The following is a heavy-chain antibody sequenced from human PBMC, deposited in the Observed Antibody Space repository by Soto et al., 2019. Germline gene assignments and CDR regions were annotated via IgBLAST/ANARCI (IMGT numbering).Heavy chain of an antibody. D-gene: IGHD3-3*01. CDR2: ISHRGST. Sequence: QVHLQESGPRLVRPSGTLVLTCAVSGDSLSSDKWWTWVRQPPGKGLEWIGEISHRGSTNYSPSFKSRLSLSVDTTKTQFSLRLTSVTAADTAVYYCAAVPLTSGVVSGRFDPWGQGIKVPV. V-gene: IGHV4-4*02. CDR1: GDSLSSDKW. CDR3: AAVPLTSGVVSGRFDP. J-gene: IGHJ5*02.